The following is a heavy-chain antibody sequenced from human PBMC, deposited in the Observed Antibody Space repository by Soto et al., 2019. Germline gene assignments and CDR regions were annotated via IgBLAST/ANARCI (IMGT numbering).Heavy chain of an antibody. V-gene: IGHV3-30-3*01. CDR2: ISYDGNNK. CDR1: GFTFSNYA. CDR3: ARAGCDGGTCYTLVGLRYGMDV. J-gene: IGHJ6*02. Sequence: QVQLVESGGGVVQPGRSLRLSCAASGFTFSNYAMYWVRQAPGKGLEWVAVISYDGNNKYYADSVKGRFTISRDNSKNTLYLHMNRLRAEDTAVYYCARAGCDGGTCYTLVGLRYGMDVWGQGTTVTVSS. D-gene: IGHD2-15*01.